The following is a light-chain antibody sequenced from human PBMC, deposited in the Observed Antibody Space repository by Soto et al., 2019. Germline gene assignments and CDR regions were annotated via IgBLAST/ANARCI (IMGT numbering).Light chain of an antibody. Sequence: QSVLTQPPSVSGSPGQSVTISCSGTSSDVGSYSRVSWYQQAPGTAPKVMIYEVSNQPSGVPDRFSGSKSGNTASLTISGLQPEDEADYYCYSFTSSNTYVFGTGTKLTVL. CDR3: YSFTSSNTYV. CDR2: EVS. CDR1: SSDVGSYSR. V-gene: IGLV2-18*02. J-gene: IGLJ1*01.